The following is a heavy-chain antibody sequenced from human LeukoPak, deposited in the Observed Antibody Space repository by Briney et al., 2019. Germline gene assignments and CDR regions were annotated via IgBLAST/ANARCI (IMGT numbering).Heavy chain of an antibody. D-gene: IGHD4-23*01. CDR1: GFTFSFYW. CDR2: ISSSGTYI. Sequence: PGGSLRLSCASSGFTFSFYWMHWVRQAPGKGLEWVSSISSSGTYISYADSVKGRFTISRDNAKNSLYLQMNSLRAEDTAVYYCARGTGVSDYWGQGTLVTVSS. J-gene: IGHJ4*02. CDR3: ARGTGVSDY. V-gene: IGHV3-21*01.